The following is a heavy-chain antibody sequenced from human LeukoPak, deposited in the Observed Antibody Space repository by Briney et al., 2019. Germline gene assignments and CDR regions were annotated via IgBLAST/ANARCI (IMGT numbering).Heavy chain of an antibody. D-gene: IGHD4-17*01. Sequence: PSETLSLTCTVSGGSISSTNYYWGWIRQPPGKGLEWIGTTHYSGNTYYNPSLKSRVTISLDTSKNQFSLRLNSVTAADTAVYYCAREGAYRTYGDYSPFDFWGQETLVTVSS. J-gene: IGHJ5*01. CDR3: AREGAYRTYGDYSPFDF. CDR2: THYSGNT. V-gene: IGHV4-39*07. CDR1: GGSISSTNYY.